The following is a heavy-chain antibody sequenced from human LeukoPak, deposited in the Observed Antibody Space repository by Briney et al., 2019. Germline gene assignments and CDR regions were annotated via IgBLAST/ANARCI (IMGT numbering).Heavy chain of an antibody. J-gene: IGHJ4*02. CDR3: AVFVGGYCNGGSCFKFDY. Sequence: SVKVSCKASGGTFSSYAISWVRQAPGQGLEWMGGIIPIFGTANYAQKFQGRVTITADESTSTAYMELSSLRSEDTAVYYCAVFVGGYCNGGSCFKFDYWGQGTLVTVSS. CDR1: GGTFSSYA. V-gene: IGHV1-69*13. CDR2: IIPIFGTA. D-gene: IGHD2-15*01.